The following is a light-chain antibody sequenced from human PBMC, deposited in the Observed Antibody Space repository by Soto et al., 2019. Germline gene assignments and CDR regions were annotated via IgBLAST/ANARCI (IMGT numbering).Light chain of an antibody. Sequence: DIQGTQTPSTLSASVRDRVTITCRASQFIDRWLAWYQQKPGKAPQYLIFDASSLYGGVPLRFSGSGSGTEFTLTITSLQPDDSATYYCLQYSGSSYTFGQGTRLEIK. CDR3: LQYSGSSYT. CDR2: DAS. CDR1: QFIDRW. V-gene: IGKV1-5*01. J-gene: IGKJ5*01.